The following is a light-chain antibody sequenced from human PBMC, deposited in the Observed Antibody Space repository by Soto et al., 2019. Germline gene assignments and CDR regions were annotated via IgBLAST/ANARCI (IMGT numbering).Light chain of an antibody. CDR2: DVS. V-gene: IGLV2-14*01. CDR3: SSYTTRTV. CDR1: SSDVGGYNY. Sequence: QSALTQPASVSGSPGKSITISCTGTSSDVGGYNYVSWYQQHPGKAPKLMIYDVSNRPSGVSNRFSGSKSGNTASLTISGLQAEDEADYYCSSYTTRTVFGGGTKLTVL. J-gene: IGLJ2*01.